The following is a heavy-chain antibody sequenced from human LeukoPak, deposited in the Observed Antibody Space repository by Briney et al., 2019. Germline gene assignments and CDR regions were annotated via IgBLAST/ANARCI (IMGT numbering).Heavy chain of an antibody. D-gene: IGHD4-11*01. CDR1: GDSISSGGLY. CDR3: ARETVSVDWFDP. CDR2: LYYIGTT. Sequence: SETLSLTCSVSGDSISSGGLYWSWIRQQPGKGLEWIGYLYYIGTTYYNPSLKSRLSMSIDSPKNQFSLRLTSVTAADTAVYYCARETVSVDWFDPWGQGTLVTVSS. J-gene: IGHJ5*02. V-gene: IGHV4-31*03.